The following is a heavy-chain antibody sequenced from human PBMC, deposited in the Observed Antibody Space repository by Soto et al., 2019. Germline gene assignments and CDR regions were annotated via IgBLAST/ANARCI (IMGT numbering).Heavy chain of an antibody. CDR1: GFTFSNFG. V-gene: IGHV3-30*18. D-gene: IGHD3-16*01. CDR2: ISYDGSNK. J-gene: IGHJ4*02. Sequence: PGGSLRLSCTTSGFTFSNFGLHWVRQAPGKGLEWVAVISYDGSNKYYADSVKGRFTISRDNSKNTLYLQMNSLRAEDTAVYYCAKSATGGPFDYWGQGTLVTVSS. CDR3: AKSATGGPFDY.